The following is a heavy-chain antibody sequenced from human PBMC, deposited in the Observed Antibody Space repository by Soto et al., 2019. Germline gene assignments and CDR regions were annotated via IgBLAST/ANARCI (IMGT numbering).Heavy chain of an antibody. J-gene: IGHJ4*02. D-gene: IGHD3-22*01. CDR1: GGSISSYF. CDR3: AREGRTDDSSGRSFDH. Sequence: QVQLQESGPGLVKPSETLSLTCTVSGGSISSYFWSWIRQPAGKGLEWIGRIYTSGSTNYNPSLKSRVTMSVDTSNNQSSLKLSSVTAADSAVYYCAREGRTDDSSGRSFDHWGQGTLVTVSS. V-gene: IGHV4-4*07. CDR2: IYTSGST.